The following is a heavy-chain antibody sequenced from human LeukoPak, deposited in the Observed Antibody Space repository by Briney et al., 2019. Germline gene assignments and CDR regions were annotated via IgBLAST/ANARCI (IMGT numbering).Heavy chain of an antibody. J-gene: IGHJ4*02. CDR2: IRSKAYGGTP. D-gene: IGHD6-19*01. CDR3: GSGSGWYSPDY. CDR1: GFTFSDYS. Sequence: GGSLRLSCAASGFTFSDYSINWVRQAPGKGLEWVGFIRSKAYGGTPEYAASVRGRFTISRDDSKSIAHLQMNSLKTEDTAVYYCGSGSGWYSPDYWGQGTLVTVSS. V-gene: IGHV3-49*04.